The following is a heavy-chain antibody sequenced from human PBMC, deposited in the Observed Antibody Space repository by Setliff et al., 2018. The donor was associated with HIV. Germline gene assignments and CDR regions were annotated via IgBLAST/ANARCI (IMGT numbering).Heavy chain of an antibody. Sequence: ASVKVSCKASGGSFSSYAISWVRQAPGQGLEWMGRINPNSGGTNYAQKLQGRVTMTRDTFTSTAYMEMRSLRSDDTAVYYCARDVERYSSHSASGPWGQGTLVTVSS. CDR3: ARDVERYSSHSASGP. CDR1: GGSFSSYA. D-gene: IGHD6-19*01. J-gene: IGHJ5*02. V-gene: IGHV1-18*01. CDR2: INPNSGGT.